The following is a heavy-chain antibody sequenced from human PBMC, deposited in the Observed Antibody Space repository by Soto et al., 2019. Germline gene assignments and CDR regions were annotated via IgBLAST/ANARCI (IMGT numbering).Heavy chain of an antibody. D-gene: IGHD3-3*01. Sequence: QVQLVQSGAEVKKPGSSVKVSCKASGCTFSSCAISWVRQAPGQGLEWMGGIIPIFGTANYAQKFQGRVTITADESTSTAYMELSSLRSEDTAVYYCAITKRITIFGVVIGSSWFDPWGQGTLVTVSS. V-gene: IGHV1-69*01. J-gene: IGHJ5*02. CDR2: IIPIFGTA. CDR1: GCTFSSCA. CDR3: AITKRITIFGVVIGSSWFDP.